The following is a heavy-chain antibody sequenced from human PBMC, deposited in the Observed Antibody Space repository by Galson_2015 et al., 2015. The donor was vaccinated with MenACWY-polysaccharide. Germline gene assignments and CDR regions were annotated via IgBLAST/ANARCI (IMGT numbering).Heavy chain of an antibody. Sequence: LRLSCAVSGFIFSDYAIHWVRQAPGKGLEWLAVISYDGSNKYYLESVRGRFTISRDNSKDMGYLHMNSLRGEDTAVYFCAKDRPPRGLSVFYYGMDVWGRGTTVIVSS. CDR2: ISYDGSNK. V-gene: IGHV3-30*18. D-gene: IGHD3-10*01. CDR3: AKDRPPRGLSVFYYGMDV. J-gene: IGHJ6*02. CDR1: GFIFSDYA.